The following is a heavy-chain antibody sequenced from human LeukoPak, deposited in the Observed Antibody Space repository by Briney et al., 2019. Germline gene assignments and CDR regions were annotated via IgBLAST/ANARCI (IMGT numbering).Heavy chain of an antibody. Sequence: SETLSLTRTVSGGFIRSYYWSWIRQPAGRGLEWIGRIYTSGSTNYNPSLKSRVTMSVDPSKNQFDLKLSSVTAADTSVYYCARDQGYVALSRGWYVDQPTNDVFDMWRQGTMVSVS. CDR1: GGFIRSYY. CDR3: ARDQGYVALSRGWYVDQPTNDVFDM. D-gene: IGHD6-19*01. J-gene: IGHJ3*02. V-gene: IGHV4-4*07. CDR2: IYTSGST.